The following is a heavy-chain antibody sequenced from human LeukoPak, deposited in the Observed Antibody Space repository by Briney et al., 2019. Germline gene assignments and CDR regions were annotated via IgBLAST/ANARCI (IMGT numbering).Heavy chain of an antibody. CDR1: GYTFTDYG. V-gene: IGHV1-18*01. CDR3: ARATGVDY. Sequence: ASVKVSCKTSGYTFTDYGITWVRQAPGQGLEWMGWISGYNGDTNYAQKFQGRVTMTRDTSISTAYMELSRLRSDDTAVYYCARATGVDYWGQGTLVTVSS. J-gene: IGHJ4*02. CDR2: ISGYNGDT. D-gene: IGHD7-27*01.